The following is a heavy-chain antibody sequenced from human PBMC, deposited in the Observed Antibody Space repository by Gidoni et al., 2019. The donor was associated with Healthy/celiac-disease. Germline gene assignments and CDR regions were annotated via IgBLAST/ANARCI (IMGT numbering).Heavy chain of an antibody. Sequence: EVQLVESGGGLVKPGGALRLTSAASGFTFSSYSMNWVRQAPGKGLEWVSSISSSSSYIYYADSVKGRFTISRDNATNSLYLQMNILRAEDTAVYYCARDLSSGYDYWGQGTLVTVSS. CDR1: GFTFSSYS. CDR2: ISSSSSYI. V-gene: IGHV3-21*01. D-gene: IGHD3-22*01. CDR3: ARDLSSGYDY. J-gene: IGHJ4*02.